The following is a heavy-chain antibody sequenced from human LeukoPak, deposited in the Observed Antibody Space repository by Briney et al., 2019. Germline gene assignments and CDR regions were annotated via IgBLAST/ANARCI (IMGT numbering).Heavy chain of an antibody. Sequence: ASVKVSSKASGYTFTSCDINWVRQAAGQGLEWMGWMNPNSGNTGYAQKFQGRVTMTRNTSISTAYMELSSLGSEDTAVYYCARGQGPSMVATSNYYYYYGMDVWGQGTKVTVSS. CDR3: ARGQGPSMVATSNYYYYYGMDV. J-gene: IGHJ6*02. D-gene: IGHD5-12*01. CDR1: GYTFTSCD. V-gene: IGHV1-8*01. CDR2: MNPNSGNT.